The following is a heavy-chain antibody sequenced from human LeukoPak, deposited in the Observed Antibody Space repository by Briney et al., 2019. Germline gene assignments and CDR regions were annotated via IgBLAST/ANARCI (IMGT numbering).Heavy chain of an antibody. CDR1: GGSISDYY. CDR2: IYYSGST. V-gene: IGHV4-59*01. J-gene: IGHJ6*03. Sequence: SETLSLTCTVSGGSISDYYWNWIRQPLGKGLEWIGYIYYSGSTTYNPSLKSRATMSVDTAKNQFSLKLRSVTAADTAIYYCARGDFCSKSNCYLRPMDVWGKGTTVTVSS. CDR3: ARGDFCSKSNCYLRPMDV. D-gene: IGHD3-3*01.